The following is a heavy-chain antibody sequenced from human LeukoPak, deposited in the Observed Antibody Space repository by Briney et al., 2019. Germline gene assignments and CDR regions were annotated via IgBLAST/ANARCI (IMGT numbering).Heavy chain of an antibody. Sequence: SETLSLTCTVSGYSISRGYFWGRIRQPPGKGLGWIGSIYDSGSTYYNPSLKSRVTISVDTSKNQFSLKLISVTAADTAVYYCARVGYSSSWSVDYWGQGTLVTVSS. CDR2: IYDSGST. J-gene: IGHJ4*02. V-gene: IGHV4-38-2*02. D-gene: IGHD6-13*01. CDR1: GYSISRGYF. CDR3: ARVGYSSSWSVDY.